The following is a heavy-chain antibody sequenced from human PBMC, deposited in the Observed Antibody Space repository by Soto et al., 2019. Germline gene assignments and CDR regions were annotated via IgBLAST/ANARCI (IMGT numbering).Heavy chain of an antibody. V-gene: IGHV3-23*01. CDR3: SVITEGY. D-gene: IGHD3-16*02. Sequence: EVQLLESGGGLVEPGGSLRLSCAASGFTLSNYGINWVRQAPGRGLEWVSGISNIGGTYYTDSVKGRSTISRDNSKNTMYLQMNSLRAEDTAVYYCSVITEGYWGQGILVTVSS. J-gene: IGHJ4*02. CDR1: GFTLSNYG. CDR2: ISNIGGT.